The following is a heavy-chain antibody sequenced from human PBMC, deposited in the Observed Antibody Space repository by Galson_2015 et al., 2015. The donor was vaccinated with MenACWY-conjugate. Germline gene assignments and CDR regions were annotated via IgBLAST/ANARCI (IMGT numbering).Heavy chain of an antibody. CDR3: ARGHYGMDV. Sequence: LRLSCAASGFTFRNYWMTWVRQAPGKGLEWVASIKKDGSEKYYVDSVKGRFTISRDNAKNSLYLEMNSLRVGDTAVYSCARGHYGMDVWGQGTTVIASS. CDR1: GFTFRNYW. CDR2: IKKDGSEK. V-gene: IGHV3-7*03. J-gene: IGHJ6*02.